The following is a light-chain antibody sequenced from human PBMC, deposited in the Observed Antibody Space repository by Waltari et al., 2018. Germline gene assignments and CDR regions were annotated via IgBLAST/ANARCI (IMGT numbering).Light chain of an antibody. CDR2: EVS. CDR1: SSDVGKYNL. Sequence: QSALTQPASVSGSPGQSITMSCTGTSSDVGKYNLVSWYQQHPGKAPKFMIYEVSKRPSGVSNRFSGSKSGNTASLTISGLQAEDEADYYCCSYAGSNFVVFGGGTKLTVL. V-gene: IGLV2-23*02. CDR3: CSYAGSNFVV. J-gene: IGLJ2*01.